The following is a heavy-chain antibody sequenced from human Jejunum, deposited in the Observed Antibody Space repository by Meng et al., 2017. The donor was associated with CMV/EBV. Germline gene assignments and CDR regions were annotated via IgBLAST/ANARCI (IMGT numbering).Heavy chain of an antibody. J-gene: IGHJ4*02. D-gene: IGHD2-21*01. CDR1: AW. V-gene: IGHV3-15*01. CDR3: ATPSCGGNCPSSFDF. CDR2: IKSKEDGGTT. Sequence: AWMSWVRQAPGKGLEWVGRIKSKEDGGTTDYAAPVKGRFIISRDDSKNTLYLQMNSLKNEDTAVYYCATPSCGGNCPSSFDFWGQGTRVTVSS.